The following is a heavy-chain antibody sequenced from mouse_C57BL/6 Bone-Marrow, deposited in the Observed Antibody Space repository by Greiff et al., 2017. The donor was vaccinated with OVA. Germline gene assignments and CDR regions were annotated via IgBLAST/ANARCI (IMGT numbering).Heavy chain of an antibody. Sequence: VQLQQPGTELVKPGASVKLSCKASGYTFTSYWMHWVKQRPGQGLEWIGNINPSNGGTNYNEKFKSKATLTVDKSSSTAYMQLSSLTSEDSAVYYCARTGPLLYGAMDYWGQGTSVTVSS. J-gene: IGHJ4*01. CDR1: GYTFTSYW. CDR2: INPSNGGT. CDR3: ARTGPLLYGAMDY. V-gene: IGHV1-53*01. D-gene: IGHD2-1*01.